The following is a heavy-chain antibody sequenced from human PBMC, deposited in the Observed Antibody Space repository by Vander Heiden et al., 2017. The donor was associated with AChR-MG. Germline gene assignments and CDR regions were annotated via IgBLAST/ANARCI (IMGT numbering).Heavy chain of an antibody. CDR2: INPNSGGT. Sequence: QVQLVQSGAAVKKPGASVKVSCKASGYTFTGYYMHWVRQAPGQGLEWMGWINPNSGGTNYAQKFQGWVTMTRDTSISTAYMELSRLRSDDTAVYYCARSRITMVRGVNYYYGMDVWGQGTTVTVSS. CDR3: ARSRITMVRGVNYYYGMDV. J-gene: IGHJ6*02. CDR1: GYTFTGYY. V-gene: IGHV1-2*04. D-gene: IGHD3-10*01.